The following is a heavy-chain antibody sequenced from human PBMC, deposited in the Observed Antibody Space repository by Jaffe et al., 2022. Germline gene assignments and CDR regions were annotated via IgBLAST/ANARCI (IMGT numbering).Heavy chain of an antibody. CDR2: IYTSGST. CDR1: GDSIISGFYY. V-gene: IGHV4-61*02. CDR3: ARTAYSSSWYYFDY. J-gene: IGHJ4*02. Sequence: QVQLQESGPGLVKPSQTLSLTCSVSGDSIISGFYYWSWNRQPAGKGLEWIGRIYTSGSTDYNPSLKSRVTISLDTSKNQFSLKLSSVTAADTAVYYCARTAYSSSWYYFDYWGQGTLVTVSS. D-gene: IGHD6-13*01.